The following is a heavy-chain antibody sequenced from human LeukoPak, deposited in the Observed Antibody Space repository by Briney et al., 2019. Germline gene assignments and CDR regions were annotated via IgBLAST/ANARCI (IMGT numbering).Heavy chain of an antibody. CDR3: AREVSGTTCSFDY. CDR2: IDSSGTYI. V-gene: IGHV3-21*01. J-gene: IGHJ4*02. D-gene: IGHD2-2*01. CDR1: GFTFSTYS. Sequence: GGSLRLSCAASGFTFSTYSMNWVRQAPGKGLEWVSSIDSSGTYIYHADSVKGRFTISRDNAKNSLYLQMGSLRAEDTAVYYCAREVSGTTCSFDYWGQGTLVTVSS.